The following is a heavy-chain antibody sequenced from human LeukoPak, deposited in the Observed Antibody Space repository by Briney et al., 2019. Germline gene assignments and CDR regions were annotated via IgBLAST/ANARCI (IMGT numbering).Heavy chain of an antibody. CDR2: ISYDGSNK. CDR1: GFTFSSYA. V-gene: IGHV3-30-3*01. D-gene: IGHD1-26*01. Sequence: GGSLRLSCAASGFTFSSYAMPWVRQAPGKGLEWVAVISYDGSNKYYADSVKGRFTISRDNSKNTLYLQMNSLRAEDTAVYYCRGSYYSGFDYWGQGTLVTVSS. CDR3: RGSYYSGFDY. J-gene: IGHJ4*02.